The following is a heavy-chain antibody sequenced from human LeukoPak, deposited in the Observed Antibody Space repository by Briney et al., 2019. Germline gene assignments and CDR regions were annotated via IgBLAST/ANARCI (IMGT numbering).Heavy chain of an antibody. J-gene: IGHJ6*03. D-gene: IGHD3-3*01. CDR3: ARVAAIFGVGIYMDV. CDR1: GFTFSSYS. V-gene: IGHV3-21*01. Sequence: GGSLRLSCAASGFTFSSYSMNWVRQAPGKGLEWVSSISSSSGYIYYADSVKGRFTISRDNAKNSLYLQMNSLRAEDTAVYYCARVAAIFGVGIYMDVWGKGTTVTVSS. CDR2: ISSSSGYI.